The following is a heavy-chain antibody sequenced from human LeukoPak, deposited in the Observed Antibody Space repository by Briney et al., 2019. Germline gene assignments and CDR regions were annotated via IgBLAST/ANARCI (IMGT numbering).Heavy chain of an antibody. CDR2: ISSSSSYI. V-gene: IGHV3-21*01. D-gene: IGHD2-2*01. J-gene: IGHJ4*02. CDR3: ARERSSPYCSSTSCYLEDHFDY. Sequence: GGSLRLSCAASGFTFSSYSMNWVRQAPGKGLEWVSSISSSSSYIYYADSVKGRFTISRDNAKNSLYLQMNSLRAEDTAVYYCARERSSPYCSSTSCYLEDHFDYWGQGTLVTVSA. CDR1: GFTFSSYS.